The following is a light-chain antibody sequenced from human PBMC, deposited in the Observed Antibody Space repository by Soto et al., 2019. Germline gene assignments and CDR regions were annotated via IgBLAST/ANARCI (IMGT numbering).Light chain of an antibody. CDR1: SSDVGSYNL. CDR2: EGS. CDR3: CSYAGSSTWV. Sequence: QSVLTQPASVSGSPGQSITISCTGTSSDVGSYNLVSGYQQHPGKAPKLMIYEGSKRPSGVSNRFSGSKSGNTASLTISGLQAEDEADYYCCSYAGSSTWVFGGGTKVTVL. V-gene: IGLV2-23*01. J-gene: IGLJ3*02.